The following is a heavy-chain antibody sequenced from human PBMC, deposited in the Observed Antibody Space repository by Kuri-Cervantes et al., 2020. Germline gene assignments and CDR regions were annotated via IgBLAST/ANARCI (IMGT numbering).Heavy chain of an antibody. Sequence: SETLSLTCTVSGGSISSYYWSWIRQPPGKGLEWIGYMYYSGSTNYSPSLKSRVTISVDTSKNQFSLKLSSVTAADTAVYFCARGSGWYFYWGQGTLVTVSS. CDR2: MYYSGST. J-gene: IGHJ1*01. CDR3: ARGSGWYFY. D-gene: IGHD6-19*01. V-gene: IGHV4-59*13. CDR1: GGSISSYY.